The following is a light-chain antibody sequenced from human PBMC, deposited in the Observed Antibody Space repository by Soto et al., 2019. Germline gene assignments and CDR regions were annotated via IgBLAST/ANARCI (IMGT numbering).Light chain of an antibody. J-gene: IGLJ1*01. CDR3: SSKTSSSSPFV. CDR1: TSDVGAYNY. V-gene: IGLV2-14*01. CDR2: EVS. Sequence: QSVLTQPASVSGSPGQSITISCTGSTSDVGAYNYVSWYKHHPGQAPQLMIYEVSNRPSGVSNRFSGSKSDNTASLTISGLQADDEGDYYCSSKTSSSSPFVFGTGTKLTVL.